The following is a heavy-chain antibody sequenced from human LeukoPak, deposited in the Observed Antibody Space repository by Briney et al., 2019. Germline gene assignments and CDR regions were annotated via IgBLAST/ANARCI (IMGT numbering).Heavy chain of an antibody. CDR1: GGSISSGGYY. D-gene: IGHD3-22*01. CDR2: IYYSGST. J-gene: IGHJ4*02. CDR3: ARGRWWYYDSSGYYYLDY. Sequence: PSQTLSLTCTVSGGSISSGGYYWSWIRQHPGKGLEWIGYIYYSGSTYYNPSLKSRVTISVDTSKNQFSLKLSSVTAADTAVYYCARGRWWYYDSSGYYYLDYWGQGTLVTVSS. V-gene: IGHV4-31*03.